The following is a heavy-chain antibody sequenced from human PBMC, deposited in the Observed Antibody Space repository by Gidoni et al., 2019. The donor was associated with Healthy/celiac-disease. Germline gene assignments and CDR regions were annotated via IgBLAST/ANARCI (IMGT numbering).Heavy chain of an antibody. V-gene: IGHV4-59*08. CDR3: ARLGGYSYGLSSV. J-gene: IGHJ4*02. CDR1: GGSISSYY. CDR2: IYYSGST. D-gene: IGHD5-18*01. Sequence: QVQLQESGPGLVKPSETLSLTCTVSGGSISSYYWSWIRQHPGKGLEWIGYIYYSGSTNYNPSLKSRVTISVDTSTNQFSLKLSSVPASDTAVYYCARLGGYSYGLSSVWGQGTLVTVSS.